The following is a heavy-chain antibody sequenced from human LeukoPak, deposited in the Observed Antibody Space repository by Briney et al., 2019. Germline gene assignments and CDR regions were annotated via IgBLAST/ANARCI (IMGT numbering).Heavy chain of an antibody. CDR3: AKVVLAVAEQVDY. CDR2: IRYEGSKK. J-gene: IGHJ4*02. CDR1: GFTFSSYG. Sequence: GGSLRLSCAASGFTFSSYGMHWVRQAPDKGLEWVAFIRYEGSKKYYADCVKGRFTISRDNSKKQLYLQMISLRAEDTAVYYCAKVVLAVAEQVDYWGQGTLVTVSS. D-gene: IGHD6-19*01. V-gene: IGHV3-30*02.